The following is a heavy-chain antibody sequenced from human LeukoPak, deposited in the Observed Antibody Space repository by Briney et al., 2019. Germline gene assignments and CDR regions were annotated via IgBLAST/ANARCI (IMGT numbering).Heavy chain of an antibody. D-gene: IGHD3-10*01. V-gene: IGHV3-30*18. Sequence: GGSLRLSCAASGFTFSSYWMHWVRQAPGKGLEWVAVISYDGSNKYYADSVKGRFTISRDNSKNTLYLQMNSLRAEDTAVYYCAKDTYGGPGVYWGQGTLVTVSS. J-gene: IGHJ4*02. CDR1: GFTFSSYW. CDR3: AKDTYGGPGVY. CDR2: ISYDGSNK.